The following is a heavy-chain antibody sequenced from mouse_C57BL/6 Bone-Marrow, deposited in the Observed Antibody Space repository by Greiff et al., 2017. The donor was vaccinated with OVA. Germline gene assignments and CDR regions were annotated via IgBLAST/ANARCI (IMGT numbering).Heavy chain of an antibody. V-gene: IGHV1-53*01. CDR1: GYTFTSYW. CDR3: SRGAYYGSSLFAY. CDR2: INPSNGGT. Sequence: VQLQQPGTELVKPGASVKLSCKASGYTFTSYWMHWVKQRHGQGLEWIGNINPSNGGTNYNEKFKSKATLTVDKSSSTAYMQLSSLTSEDAAVYYCSRGAYYGSSLFAYWGQGTLVTVSA. D-gene: IGHD1-1*01. J-gene: IGHJ3*01.